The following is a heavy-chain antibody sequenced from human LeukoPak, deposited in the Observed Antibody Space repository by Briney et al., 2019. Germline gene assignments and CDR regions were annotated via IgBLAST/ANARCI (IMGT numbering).Heavy chain of an antibody. Sequence: PSQTLSLTCAVSGGSISSGGYSWSWIRQPPGKGLEWIGYIYHSGSTYYNPSLKSRVTISVDRSKNQFSLKLSSVTAADTAVYYCARIALLEWLNEYYFDYWGQGTLVTVSS. D-gene: IGHD3-3*02. CDR1: GGSISSGGYS. CDR3: ARIALLEWLNEYYFDY. J-gene: IGHJ4*02. V-gene: IGHV4-30-2*01. CDR2: IYHSGST.